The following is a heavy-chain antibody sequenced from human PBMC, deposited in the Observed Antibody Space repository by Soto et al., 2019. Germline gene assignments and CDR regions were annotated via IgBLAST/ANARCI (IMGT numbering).Heavy chain of an antibody. D-gene: IGHD2-2*01. CDR3: ARTRQSCSSSRCHDVYFDY. Sequence: SETLALTCAVFGDTMNTNNWWSWVRQTPGKGLEWIGEIHHNGDTTYSPSLKSRVTMSLDKSKYQFSLRLTSVTAADTAVYYCARTRQSCSSSRCHDVYFDYWGRGTLVTVSS. J-gene: IGHJ4*02. CDR2: IHHNGDT. V-gene: IGHV4-4*02. CDR1: GDTMNTNNW.